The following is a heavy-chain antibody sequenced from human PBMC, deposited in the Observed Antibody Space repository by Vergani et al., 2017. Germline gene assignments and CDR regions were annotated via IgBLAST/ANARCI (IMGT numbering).Heavy chain of an antibody. CDR3: AREPPSVSAAAGY. V-gene: IGHV3-30*01. CDR1: GFTFSSYA. D-gene: IGHD6-13*01. J-gene: IGHJ4*02. Sequence: QVQLVESGGGVVQPGRSLRLSCAASGFTFSSYAMHWVRQAPGKGLEWVAVISYDGSNKYYPDSVKGRFTISRDNSKNTLYLQMNSLRAEDTAVYYCAREPPSVSAAAGYWGQGTLVTVSS. CDR2: ISYDGSNK.